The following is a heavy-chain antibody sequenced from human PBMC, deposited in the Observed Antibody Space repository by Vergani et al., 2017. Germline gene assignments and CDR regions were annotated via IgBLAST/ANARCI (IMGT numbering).Heavy chain of an antibody. D-gene: IGHD3-3*01. Sequence: EVQLVESGGGLVQPGGSLRLSCAASGFTFSSYWMHWVRQAPGKGLVWVSRINSDGSSTSYADSVKGRFTISRDNAKNTLYLQMNNLRAEDTAVYYCARGGSYDFWSGYYGTRVDAFDIWGQGTMVTVSS. CDR3: ARGGSYDFWSGYYGTRVDAFDI. V-gene: IGHV3-74*01. J-gene: IGHJ3*02. CDR1: GFTFSSYW. CDR2: INSDGSST.